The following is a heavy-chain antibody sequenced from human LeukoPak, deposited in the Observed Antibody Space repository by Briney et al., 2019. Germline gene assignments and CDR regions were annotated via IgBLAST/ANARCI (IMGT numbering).Heavy chain of an antibody. CDR3: ARDLSSWYVIDY. V-gene: IGHV1-2*06. J-gene: IGHJ4*02. Sequence: ASVKVSCKASGYTFTGYYKHWVRQAPGQVLEWMGRINPNSGGTNYAQKFQGRVTMTRDTSISTAYMELSRLRSDDTAVYYCARDLSSWYVIDYWGQGTLVTVSS. D-gene: IGHD6-13*01. CDR2: INPNSGGT. CDR1: GYTFTGYY.